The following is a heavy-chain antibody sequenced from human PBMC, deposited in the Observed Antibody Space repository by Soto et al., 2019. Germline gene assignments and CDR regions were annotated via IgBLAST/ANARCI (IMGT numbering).Heavy chain of an antibody. Sequence: QVQLVESGGGVVQPGRSLRLSCAASGFTFSSYGMHWVRQAPGKGLEWVAVISYDGSNKYYADSVKVRFTISRDDSKNPSYLQMHSLRAEGTAVCYGAEGPSSVSVRAAMTCHYCMDVWGQGTPFTVSS. V-gene: IGHV3-30*18. CDR3: AEGPSSVSVRAAMTCHYCMDV. CDR2: ISYDGSNK. CDR1: GFTFSSYG. D-gene: IGHD2-2*01. J-gene: IGHJ6*02.